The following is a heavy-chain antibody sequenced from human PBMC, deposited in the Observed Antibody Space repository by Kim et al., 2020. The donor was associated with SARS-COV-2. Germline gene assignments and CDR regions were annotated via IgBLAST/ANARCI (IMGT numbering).Heavy chain of an antibody. V-gene: IGHV3-7*01. CDR2: EK. J-gene: IGHJ4*02. D-gene: IGHD3-10*01. Sequence: EKYYADSVKGRFTISRDNAKNSLYLQMNSLRAEDTAVYYCASDNRVVFDYWGQGTLVTVSS. CDR3: ASDNRVVFDY.